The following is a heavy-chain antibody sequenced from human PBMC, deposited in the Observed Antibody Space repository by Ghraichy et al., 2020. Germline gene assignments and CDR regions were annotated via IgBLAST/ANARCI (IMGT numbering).Heavy chain of an antibody. CDR2: IYYSGST. Sequence: SETLSLTCTVSGGSISSYYWSWIRQPPGKGLEWIGYIYYSGSTNYNPSLKSRVTISVDTSKNQFSLKLSSVTAADTAVYYCARHRYYYDSSGINWFDPWGQGTLVTVSS. D-gene: IGHD3-22*01. V-gene: IGHV4-59*01. CDR1: GGSISSYY. CDR3: ARHRYYYDSSGINWFDP. J-gene: IGHJ5*02.